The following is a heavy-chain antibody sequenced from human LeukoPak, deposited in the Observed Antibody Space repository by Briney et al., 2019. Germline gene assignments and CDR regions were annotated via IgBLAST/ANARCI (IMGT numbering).Heavy chain of an antibody. V-gene: IGHV3-15*01. D-gene: IGHD3-22*01. CDR3: TTPLSYYDSSGYYPHYYYYMDV. J-gene: IGHJ6*03. Sequence: MSWVRQAPGKGLEWVGRIKSKTDGGTTDYAAPVKGRFTISRDDSKNTLYLQMNSLKTEDTAVYYCTTPLSYYDSSGYYPHYYYYMDVWGKGTTVTVSS. CDR2: IKSKTDGGTT.